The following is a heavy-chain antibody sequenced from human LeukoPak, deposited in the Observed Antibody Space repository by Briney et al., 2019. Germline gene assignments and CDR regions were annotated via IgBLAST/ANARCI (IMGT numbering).Heavy chain of an antibody. CDR2: INHSGST. J-gene: IGHJ5*02. D-gene: IGHD6-19*01. Sequence: SETLSLTCAVYGGSFNGYYWSWIRQPPGKGLEWIGEINHSGSTNYNLSLKSRVTISVDTSKNQFSLKLSSVTAADTAMYYCARGPPFGSGWYNWFDPWGQGTLVTVSS. CDR3: ARGPPFGSGWYNWFDP. V-gene: IGHV4-34*01. CDR1: GGSFNGYY.